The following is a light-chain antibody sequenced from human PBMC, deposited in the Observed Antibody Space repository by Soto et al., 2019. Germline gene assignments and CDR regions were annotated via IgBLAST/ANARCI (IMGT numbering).Light chain of an antibody. CDR2: EGF. Sequence: QSALTQPASVSGSPGQSITISCTGTEVGAHRFVSWYQQVPGTAPKLLIFEGFKRPSGVSNRFSGSKSGSTASLTISGLQAEDEADYYCCSYAGRSTWDVVFGGGTKVTVL. V-gene: IGLV2-23*01. J-gene: IGLJ2*01. CDR1: EVGAHRF. CDR3: CSYAGRSTWDVV.